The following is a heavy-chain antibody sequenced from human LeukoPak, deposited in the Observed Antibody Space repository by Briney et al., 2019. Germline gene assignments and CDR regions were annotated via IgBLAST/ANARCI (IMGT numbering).Heavy chain of an antibody. Sequence: ASVKVSCKASGYTFTSYYIHWVRQAPGQGLEWMGIINPSGGSTTYAQKFQGRVTMTRDTSTSTVYMDLSSLRSEDSAVYYCAREKQDTAILNGYFDYWGQGTLVTVSS. D-gene: IGHD5-18*01. CDR2: INPSGGST. V-gene: IGHV1-46*01. J-gene: IGHJ4*02. CDR3: AREKQDTAILNGYFDY. CDR1: GYTFTSYY.